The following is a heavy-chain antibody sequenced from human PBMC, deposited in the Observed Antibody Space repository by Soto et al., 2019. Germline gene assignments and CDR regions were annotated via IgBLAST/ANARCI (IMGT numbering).Heavy chain of an antibody. CDR2: ISSSSGYI. J-gene: IGHJ4*02. Sequence: GGSLRLSCAASGFPFSRCSMNWVRQAPGKGLEWVSSISSSSGYIHYADSLKGRFTTSRDNAKNSLYLQMNSLRAEDTAVYYCVAYSYDSSGHPFDSWGLGTLVTVSS. CDR3: VAYSYDSSGHPFDS. D-gene: IGHD3-22*01. V-gene: IGHV3-21*01. CDR1: GFPFSRCS.